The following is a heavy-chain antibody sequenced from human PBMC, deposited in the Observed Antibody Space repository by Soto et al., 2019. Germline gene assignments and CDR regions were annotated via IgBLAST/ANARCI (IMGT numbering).Heavy chain of an antibody. D-gene: IGHD4-17*01. V-gene: IGHV4-34*01. CDR1: GGSFSGYY. CDR3: ARFAHYGDYGGGKT. CDR2: INHSGST. Sequence: QVQLQQWGAGLLKPSETLSLTCAVYGGSFSGYYWSWIRQPPGKGLEWIGEINHSGSTNYNPSLKSRVTISVDTSKNQFSLKLSSVTAADTAVYYCARFAHYGDYGGGKTWGQGTLVTVSS. J-gene: IGHJ5*02.